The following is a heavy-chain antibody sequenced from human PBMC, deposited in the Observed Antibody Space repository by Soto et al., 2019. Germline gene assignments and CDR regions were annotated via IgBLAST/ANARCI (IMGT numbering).Heavy chain of an antibody. D-gene: IGHD6-19*01. CDR2: IYYSGST. CDR1: GGSVSSGRFY. V-gene: IGHV4-61*01. CDR3: ARSGSGSGWL. J-gene: IGHJ4*02. Sequence: QVQLQESGPGLVKPSETLSLTCTVSGGSVSSGRFYWSWIRQPPGKGLEWIGYIYYSGSTKYNPSLTSRVTLSVDTSKNQFSLKLTSVTAADTAVYYCARSGSGSGWLGGQGTLVTVSS.